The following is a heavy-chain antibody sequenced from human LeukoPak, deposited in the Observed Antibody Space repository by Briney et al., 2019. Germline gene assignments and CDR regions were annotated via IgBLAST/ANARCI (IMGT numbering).Heavy chain of an antibody. CDR2: ISYEGNKE. Sequence: GGSLRLSCAGSGFTFSNYVMYWVRQAPGKGLEWVAVISYEGNKEDYAESVKGRFTISRDISKSTLFLQMNSLRVEDTAVYSCAREYFVRDSRGAPWFDPRGQGTLVTVSS. CDR3: AREYFVRDSRGAPWFDP. CDR1: GFTFSNYV. V-gene: IGHV3-30*04. D-gene: IGHD3-22*01. J-gene: IGHJ5*02.